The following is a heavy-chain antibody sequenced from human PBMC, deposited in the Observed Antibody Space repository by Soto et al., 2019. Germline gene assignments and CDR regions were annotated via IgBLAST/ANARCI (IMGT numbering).Heavy chain of an antibody. Sequence: QVQLVQSGAEVKKPGSSVKVSCKASGGTFSSYAISWVRQAPGQGLEWMGGIIPIFGTANYAQKFQGRVTIXAXESTITAYMELSSLRSEDTAVYYCARDGPSYSGSSYWGQGTLVTVSS. CDR3: ARDGPSYSGSSY. J-gene: IGHJ4*02. CDR2: IIPIFGTA. CDR1: GGTFSSYA. V-gene: IGHV1-69*12. D-gene: IGHD1-26*01.